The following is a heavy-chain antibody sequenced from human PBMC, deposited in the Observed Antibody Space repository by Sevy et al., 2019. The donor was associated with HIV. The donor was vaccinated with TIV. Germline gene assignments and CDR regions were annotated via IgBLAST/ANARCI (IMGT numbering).Heavy chain of an antibody. V-gene: IGHV4-39*01. CDR3: ASGYDWSGFDY. CDR1: GGAISSNKYY. CDR2: IFYSGTT. Sequence: SETLSLTCTVSGGAISSNKYYWGWIRQPPGKGLEWFGSIFYSGTTYYNPSLKSRVTISAGTSKNQFALRLSSVTAADTAVYYCASGYDWSGFDYWGQGTLVTVSS. D-gene: IGHD5-12*01. J-gene: IGHJ4*02.